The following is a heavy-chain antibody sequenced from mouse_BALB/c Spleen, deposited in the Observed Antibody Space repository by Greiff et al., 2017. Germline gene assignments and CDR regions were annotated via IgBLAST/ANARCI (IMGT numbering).Heavy chain of an antibody. CDR1: GFTFSSFG. CDR3: ARGLTGTYYFDY. V-gene: IGHV5-17*02. Sequence: EVQGVESGGGLVQPGGSRKLSCAASGFTFSSFGMHWVRQAPEKGLEWVAYISSGSSTIYYADTVKGRFTISRDNPKNTLFLQMTSLRSEDTAMYYCARGLTGTYYFDYWGQGTTLTVSS. CDR2: ISSGSSTI. D-gene: IGHD4-1*01. J-gene: IGHJ2*01.